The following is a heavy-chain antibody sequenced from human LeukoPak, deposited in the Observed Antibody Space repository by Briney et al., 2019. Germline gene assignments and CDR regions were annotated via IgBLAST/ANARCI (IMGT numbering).Heavy chain of an antibody. D-gene: IGHD5-18*01. CDR2: IYYSGST. CDR1: GGSISSYY. J-gene: IGHJ4*02. Sequence: SETLSLTCTVSGGSISSYYWSWIRQPPGKGLEWIGYIYYSGSTNYNPSLKSRVTISVDTSKNQFSLKLSSVTAADTAVYYCARNSHGDDYWGQGTLVTVSS. V-gene: IGHV4-59*12. CDR3: ARNSHGDDY.